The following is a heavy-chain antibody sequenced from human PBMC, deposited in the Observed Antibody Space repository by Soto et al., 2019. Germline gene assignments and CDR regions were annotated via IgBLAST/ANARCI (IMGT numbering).Heavy chain of an antibody. CDR3: ARDRRYYDWSGHLDY. V-gene: IGHV3-33*01. CDR1: GFTFSSYG. CDR2: IWYDGSNK. J-gene: IGHJ4*02. Sequence: QVQLVESGGGVVQPGRSLRLYCAASGFTFSSYGMHWVRQDPGKGLERVAVIWYDGSNKYYADSVKGRFTISRDNSKNTLYLQMNSLRAEDTAVYYCARDRRYYDWSGHLDYWGQGTLVTVSS. D-gene: IGHD3-22*01.